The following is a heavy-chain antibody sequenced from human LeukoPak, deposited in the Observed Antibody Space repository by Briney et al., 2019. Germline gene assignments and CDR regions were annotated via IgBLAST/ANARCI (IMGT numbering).Heavy chain of an antibody. CDR3: ARELRGDIVDPWLQFRRGVIDY. J-gene: IGHJ4*02. D-gene: IGHD5-24*01. Sequence: GASVKVSCKTSGYTFSEYYIYWVRQAPGQGLEWMGWIDPSTGGTNYAQNFQGRVTMTRDMSTSTVYMELSSLRSEDTAVYYCARELRGDIVDPWLQFRRGVIDYWGQGTLVTVSS. CDR2: IDPSTGGT. CDR1: GYTFSEYY. V-gene: IGHV1-2*02.